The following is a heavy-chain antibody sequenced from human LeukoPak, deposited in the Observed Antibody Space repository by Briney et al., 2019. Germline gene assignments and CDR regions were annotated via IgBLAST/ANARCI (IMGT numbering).Heavy chain of an antibody. J-gene: IGHJ4*02. Sequence: PGGSLRLSCAGSGFTFTSYSMNWVRQAPGKGLEWVSSISSNSRYIYYADSVKGRFTISRDNAKNSLYLQMNSLRAEDTAVYYCARGGPHSISWYYYFDYWGLGTLVTVSS. D-gene: IGHD2-2*01. V-gene: IGHV3-21*01. CDR1: GFTFTSYS. CDR2: ISSNSRYI. CDR3: ARGGPHSISWYYYFDY.